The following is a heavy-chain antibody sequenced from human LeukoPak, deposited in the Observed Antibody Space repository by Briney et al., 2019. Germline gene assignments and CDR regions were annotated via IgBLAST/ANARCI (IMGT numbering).Heavy chain of an antibody. CDR1: GYTFTSYD. Sequence: ASVKVSCKASGYTFTSYDINWVRQATGQGLEWMGWINPNSGGTNYAQKFQGWVTMTRDTSISTAYMELSRLRSDDTAVYYCARDGDYGYDYWGQGTLATVSS. J-gene: IGHJ4*02. D-gene: IGHD4-17*01. CDR2: INPNSGGT. CDR3: ARDGDYGYDY. V-gene: IGHV1-2*04.